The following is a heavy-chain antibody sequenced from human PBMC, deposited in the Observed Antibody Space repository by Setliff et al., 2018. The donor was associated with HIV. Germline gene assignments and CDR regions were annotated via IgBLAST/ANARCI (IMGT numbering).Heavy chain of an antibody. CDR2: ISPNSGGT. CDR3: ARSLIVVVPAAMLDAFDV. J-gene: IGHJ3*01. D-gene: IGHD2-2*01. V-gene: IGHV1-2*02. CDR1: EYTFTDYF. Sequence: ASVKVSCKASEYTFTDYFIHWVRQAPGQGLEWMGWISPNSGGTNYAQKFQGRVTMTRDTSISTAYMELSRLRSDDTAVYYCARSLIVVVPAAMLDAFDVWGQGTMVTVSS.